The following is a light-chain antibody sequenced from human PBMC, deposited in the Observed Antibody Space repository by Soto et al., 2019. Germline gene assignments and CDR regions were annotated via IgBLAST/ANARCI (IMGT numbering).Light chain of an antibody. V-gene: IGLV1-47*01. CDR1: SSNTGSNY. Sequence: QSVLTQPPSASGTPGQRVTISCSGSSSNTGSNYVYWYQQLPGTAPKLLIDTNNQRPSGVPDRFSGSKSGTSASLAISGLGAEDEANYYCAAWDDSLSGRVFGGGTQLTVL. CDR3: AAWDDSLSGRV. J-gene: IGLJ2*01. CDR2: TNN.